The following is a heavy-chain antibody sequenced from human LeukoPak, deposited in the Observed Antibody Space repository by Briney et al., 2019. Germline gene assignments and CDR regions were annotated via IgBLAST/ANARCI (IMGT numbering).Heavy chain of an antibody. V-gene: IGHV3-33*01. CDR3: ARETGIIGRDSRVDY. Sequence: PGGSLRLSCAASGFTFSRHGMHWVRQAPGKGSEWVAIIRYDGSEKYYADSVEGRFTISKDNSRDTLYLEMDSLRVDDTAVYYCARETGIIGRDSRVDYWGQGALVTVSS. D-gene: IGHD1-14*01. J-gene: IGHJ4*02. CDR2: IRYDGSEK. CDR1: GFTFSRHG.